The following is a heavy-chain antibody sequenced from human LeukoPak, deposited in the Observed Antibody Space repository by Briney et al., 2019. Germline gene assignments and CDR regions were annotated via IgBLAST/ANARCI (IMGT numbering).Heavy chain of an antibody. V-gene: IGHV1-69*01. CDR2: IIPIFGTA. J-gene: IGHJ5*02. CDR3: ARDGHTGATIFHWFDP. D-gene: IGHD3-9*01. Sequence: SVKVSCKASGGTFSSYAISWVRQAPGQGLEWMGGIIPIFGTANYAQKFQGGVTITADESTSTAYMELSSLRSEDTAVYYCARDGHTGATIFHWFDPWGQGTLVTVSS. CDR1: GGTFSSYA.